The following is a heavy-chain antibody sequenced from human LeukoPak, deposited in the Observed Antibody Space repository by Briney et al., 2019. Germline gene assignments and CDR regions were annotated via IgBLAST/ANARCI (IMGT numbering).Heavy chain of an antibody. D-gene: IGHD3-10*01. J-gene: IGHJ4*02. CDR3: ARAHFGVCVY. CDR2: ISSSGSTI. CDR1: GFTFSSYE. V-gene: IGHV3-48*03. Sequence: GGSLRLSCAASGFTFSSYEMNWVRQAPGKGLEWVSYISSSGSTIYYADSVKGRFTISRDNAKNSLYLHMNSLRAEDTAIYYCARAHFGVCVYWGQGTLVTVSS.